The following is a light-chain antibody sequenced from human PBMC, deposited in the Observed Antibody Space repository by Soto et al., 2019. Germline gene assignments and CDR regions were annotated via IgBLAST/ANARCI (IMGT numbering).Light chain of an antibody. CDR1: QDISNF. Sequence: DIQMTQSPSSLSASVGDRVTITCRASQDISNFLVWFQQKPGKVPNLLIYGASTLQSGVPSRFSGSGSGTDFTLTISSLPPEDVATYFCQKYNGARFTFGAGTTVDIK. J-gene: IGKJ3*01. V-gene: IGKV1-27*01. CDR2: GAS. CDR3: QKYNGARFT.